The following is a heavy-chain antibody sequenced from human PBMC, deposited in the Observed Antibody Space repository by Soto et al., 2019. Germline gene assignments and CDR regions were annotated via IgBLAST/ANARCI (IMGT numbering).Heavy chain of an antibody. D-gene: IGHD3-3*01. Sequence: PWWSPRLSCAACGVTVCISLMTWVRKAPGKGLEWVGRIKSKSDGATTDYAAPVRGRFIISRDDSKNTLYLQMNSLKTEDTAVYYCTTGLTIFGVVIGTWGERILVTVSS. CDR2: IKSKSDGATT. J-gene: IGHJ5*02. V-gene: IGHV3-15*01. CDR1: GVTVCISL. CDR3: TTGLTIFGVVIGT.